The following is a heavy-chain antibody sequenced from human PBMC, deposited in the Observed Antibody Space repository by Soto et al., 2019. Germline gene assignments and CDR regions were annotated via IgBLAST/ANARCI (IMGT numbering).Heavy chain of an antibody. V-gene: IGHV1-18*04. CDR3: ARAGKYYYGSGSPYYYGMDV. CDR2: ISGYNGNT. CDR1: GYTFTSYG. D-gene: IGHD3-10*01. J-gene: IGHJ6*02. Sequence: QVQLVQSGAEVKKPGASVKVSCKASGYTFTSYGVSWVRQAPGQGLEWMGWISGYNGNTNYAQKLQGRVTMTTDTSTGTAYMELRSLRSADTAVYYCARAGKYYYGSGSPYYYGMDVWGQGITVTVSS.